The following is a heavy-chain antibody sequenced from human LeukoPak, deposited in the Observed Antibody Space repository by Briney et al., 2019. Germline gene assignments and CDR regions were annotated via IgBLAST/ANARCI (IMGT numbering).Heavy chain of an antibody. CDR2: IWYDGSKK. CDR3: ARVSEDYSSGWYEEYFQY. V-gene: IGHV3-33*01. CDR1: GFTFSRYG. J-gene: IGHJ1*01. D-gene: IGHD6-19*01. Sequence: GGSLRLSCAASGFTFSRYGMHWVRQAPGKGLEWVAVIWYDGSKKNYADSVKGRFTIFRDNSKNTLNLQMTSLRAEDTAVYYCARVSEDYSSGWYEEYFQYWGQGTLVIVSS.